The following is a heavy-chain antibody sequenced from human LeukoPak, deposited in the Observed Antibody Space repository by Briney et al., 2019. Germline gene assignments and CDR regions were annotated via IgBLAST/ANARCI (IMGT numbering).Heavy chain of an antibody. CDR1: GGSISSSSYY. CDR2: IYYSGST. CDR3: ARGKKYYDFWSGYSDDAFDI. J-gene: IGHJ3*02. V-gene: IGHV4-39*07. D-gene: IGHD3-3*01. Sequence: SETLSLTCTVSGGSISSSSYYWGWIRQPPGKGLEWIGSIYYSGSTYYNPSLKSRVTISVDTSKNQFSLKLSSVTAADTAVYYCARGKKYYDFWSGYSDDAFDIWGQGTMVTVSS.